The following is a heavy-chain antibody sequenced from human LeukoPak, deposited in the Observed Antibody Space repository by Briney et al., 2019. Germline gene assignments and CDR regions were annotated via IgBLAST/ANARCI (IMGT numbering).Heavy chain of an antibody. J-gene: IGHJ4*02. Sequence: EGSLRLSCAVSGFTFRKYAIHWVRQAPGNGLEWVAFISWDGSTKYYADSVKGRFTISRDNSQNTLDLQMNSLRAEDTAVYYCARDLTERYSTDYWGQGTLVTVSS. D-gene: IGHD2-15*01. CDR2: ISWDGSTK. CDR3: ARDLTERYSTDY. V-gene: IGHV3-30-3*01. CDR1: GFTFRKYA.